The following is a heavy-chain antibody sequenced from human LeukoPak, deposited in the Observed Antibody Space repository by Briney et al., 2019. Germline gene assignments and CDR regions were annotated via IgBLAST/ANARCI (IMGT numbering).Heavy chain of an antibody. V-gene: IGHV1-69*01. D-gene: IGHD4-17*01. CDR2: IIPIFGTA. Sequence: SVKVSCKASGGAFSSYAISWVRQAPGQGLEWMGGIIPIFGTANYAQKFQGRVTITADESTSTAYMELSSLRSEDTAVYYCASPRLRDDAFDIWGQGTMVTVSS. J-gene: IGHJ3*02. CDR3: ASPRLRDDAFDI. CDR1: GGAFSSYA.